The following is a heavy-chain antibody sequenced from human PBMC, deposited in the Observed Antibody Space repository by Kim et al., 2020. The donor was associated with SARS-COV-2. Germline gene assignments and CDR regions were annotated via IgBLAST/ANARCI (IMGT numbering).Heavy chain of an antibody. CDR1: GDSMSSNF. J-gene: IGHJ4*02. V-gene: IGHV4-39*07. Sequence: SETLSLTCTVSGDSMSSNFWGWIRQHPGKGLEWIGTISHTGSPYYNPSLKGRVTISLDTSKTQFSLKQTSVTAADTAVYYCARAVYRSRSSMFDNWGQGT. CDR3: ARAVYRSRSSMFDN. D-gene: IGHD3-10*01. CDR2: ISHTGSP.